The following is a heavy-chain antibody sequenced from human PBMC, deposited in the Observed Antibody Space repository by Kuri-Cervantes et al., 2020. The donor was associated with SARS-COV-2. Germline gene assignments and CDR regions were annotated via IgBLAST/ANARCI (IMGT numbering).Heavy chain of an antibody. CDR3: AKSSSSSSWYQSYYFDY. D-gene: IGHD6-13*01. CDR1: GFTFSSYA. CDR2: ITGSGGST. J-gene: IGHJ4*02. Sequence: GGSLRLSCAASGFTFSSYAMRWVRQAPGKGLEWVSAITGSGGSTYYADSVKGRFTISRDNSKNTLYLQMNSLRAEDTAVYYCAKSSSSSSWYQSYYFDYWGRGTLVTVSS. V-gene: IGHV3-23*01.